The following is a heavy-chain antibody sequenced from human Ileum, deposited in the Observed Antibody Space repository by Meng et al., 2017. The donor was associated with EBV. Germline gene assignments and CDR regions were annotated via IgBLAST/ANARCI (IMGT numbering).Heavy chain of an antibody. CDR1: GFSFSSYW. J-gene: IGHJ4*02. CDR2: INSDGSAT. V-gene: IGHV3-74*01. CDR3: TRGFDCSGGSCYLGY. D-gene: IGHD2-15*01. Sequence: GQLGGSGEGLGKPGGSLRLSCAASGFSFSSYWMHWVRQAPGQGLVWVSRINSDGSATTYADSVKGRFTISRDNANNTLYLQMNSLRAEDTAVYYCTRGFDCSGGSCYLGYWGQGILVTVSS.